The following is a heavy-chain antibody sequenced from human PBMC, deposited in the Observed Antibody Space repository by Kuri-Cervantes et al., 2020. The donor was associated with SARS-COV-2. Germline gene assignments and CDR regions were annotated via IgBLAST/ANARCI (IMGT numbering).Heavy chain of an antibody. V-gene: IGHV3-48*01. CDR2: ISSSSSTI. D-gene: IGHD3-22*01. Sequence: GESLKISCAASGFTFSSYSMNWVRQAPGKGLEWVSYISSSSSTIYYADSVKGRFTISRDNAKNSLYLQMNSLRAEDTAVYYCAGQLLYYYDSSGYPDAFDIWGHGTMVTVSS. J-gene: IGHJ3*02. CDR1: GFTFSSYS. CDR3: AGQLLYYYDSSGYPDAFDI.